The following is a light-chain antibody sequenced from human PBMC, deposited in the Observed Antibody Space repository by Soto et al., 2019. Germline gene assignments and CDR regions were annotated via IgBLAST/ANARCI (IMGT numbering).Light chain of an antibody. CDR1: SGHSSYA. CDR3: QTWGTGIWV. J-gene: IGLJ3*02. V-gene: IGLV4-69*01. CDR2: LNSDGSH. Sequence: QPVLTQSPSASASLGASVKLTCTLSSGHSSYAIAWHQQQPEKGPRYLMKLNSDGSHSKGDGLPDRFSGSSSGAERYLTISSLQSEDEADYYCQTWGTGIWVXGGGTKLTVL.